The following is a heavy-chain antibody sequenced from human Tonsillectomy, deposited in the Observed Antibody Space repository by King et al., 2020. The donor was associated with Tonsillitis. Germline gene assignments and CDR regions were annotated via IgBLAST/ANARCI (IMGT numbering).Heavy chain of an antibody. CDR1: GGSISSGDYF. CDR3: AREAMVGEWRDYYYAMDV. Sequence: VQLQESGPGLVKPSQTLSLTCTVSGGSISSGDYFWSWIRQHPGKGLEWIGYIFYSGNTYYNPSLKSRVTISVDTSENQFSLKLSSVTAADTAVYYCAREAMVGEWRDYYYAMDVWGQGTTVIVSS. V-gene: IGHV4-31*03. D-gene: IGHD3-16*01. CDR2: IFYSGNT. J-gene: IGHJ6*02.